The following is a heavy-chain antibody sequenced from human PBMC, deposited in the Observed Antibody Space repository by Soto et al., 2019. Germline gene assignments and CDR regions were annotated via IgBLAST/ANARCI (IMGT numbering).Heavy chain of an antibody. V-gene: IGHV3-30*18. J-gene: IGHJ4*02. CDR2: ISYDGSNK. CDR3: AKDGYYDFWSSYFDY. Sequence: GGSLRLSCAASGFTFSSYGMHWVRQAPGKGLEWVAVISYDGSNKYYADSVKGRFTISRDNSKNTLYLQMNSLRAEDTAVYYCAKDGYYDFWSSYFDYWGQGTLVTVS. D-gene: IGHD3-3*01. CDR1: GFTFSSYG.